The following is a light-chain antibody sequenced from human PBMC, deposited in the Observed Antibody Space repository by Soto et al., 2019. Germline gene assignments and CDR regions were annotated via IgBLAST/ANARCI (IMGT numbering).Light chain of an antibody. Sequence: DIQMTQSPSTLSGSVGDRVTITCRASQTISSWLAWYQQKPGKAPKLLIYKASTLKSGVPSRFSGSGFGTEFNLHISSLQPDDFATYYCQHYNSYSEAFGQGTKVELK. CDR3: QHYNSYSEA. J-gene: IGKJ1*01. V-gene: IGKV1-5*03. CDR2: KAS. CDR1: QTISSW.